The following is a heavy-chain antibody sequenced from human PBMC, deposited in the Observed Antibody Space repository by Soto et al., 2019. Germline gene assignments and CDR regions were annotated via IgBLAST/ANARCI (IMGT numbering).Heavy chain of an antibody. CDR3: AKVGRGDYDRNFDY. Sequence: GGSLRLSCAASGFTFNSYTMAWVRQAPGKGLKWVSSISGSGGSTSYADSVQGRFTISRDNSKNTLYLQMNSLRAEDTAVYYCAKVGRGDYDRNFDYWGQGTLVTVSS. D-gene: IGHD4-17*01. CDR2: ISGSGGST. CDR1: GFTFNSYT. J-gene: IGHJ4*02. V-gene: IGHV3-23*01.